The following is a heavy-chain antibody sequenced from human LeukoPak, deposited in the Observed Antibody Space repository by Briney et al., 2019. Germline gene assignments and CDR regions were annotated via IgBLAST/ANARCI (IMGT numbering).Heavy chain of an antibody. CDR3: AKDSGAARRPPPDAFDI. Sequence: QTGGSLRLSCAASEFTFSSYAMSWVRQAPGKGLEWVSAISGSGGSTYYADSVKGRFTISRDNSKNTLYLQMNGLRAEDTAVYYCAKDSGAARRPPPDAFDIWGQGTMVTVSS. CDR2: ISGSGGST. D-gene: IGHD6-6*01. V-gene: IGHV3-23*01. J-gene: IGHJ3*02. CDR1: EFTFSSYA.